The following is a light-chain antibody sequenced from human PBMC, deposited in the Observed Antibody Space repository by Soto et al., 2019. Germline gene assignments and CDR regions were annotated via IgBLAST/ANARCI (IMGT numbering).Light chain of an antibody. J-gene: IGKJ1*01. CDR3: QQYNNWPGT. CDR2: GTS. V-gene: IGKV3-15*01. CDR1: QSVKSN. Sequence: EIVMTQSPATLSVSPGERATLSCRASQSVKSNLAWYQHKAGQAPRLLISGTSTRATGISARFSGSGSGTEFTLTISSLQSEDFAVYYCQQYNNWPGTFGQGAKVDIK.